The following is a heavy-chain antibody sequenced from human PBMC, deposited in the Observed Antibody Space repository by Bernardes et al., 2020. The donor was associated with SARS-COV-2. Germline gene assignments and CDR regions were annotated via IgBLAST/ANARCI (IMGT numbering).Heavy chain of an antibody. D-gene: IGHD6-6*01. Sequence: GASLRLSFAASGFTCSTFWMTWVLPAPGKGLEWVANINQDGSETFYVDSVKGRFTISRDNAKNSLFMEMNTLRAEDTAVYYCARIYSTSSFDFDYWGQGTLVTVSS. J-gene: IGHJ4*02. V-gene: IGHV3-7*01. CDR1: GFTCSTFW. CDR3: ARIYSTSSFDFDY. CDR2: INQDGSET.